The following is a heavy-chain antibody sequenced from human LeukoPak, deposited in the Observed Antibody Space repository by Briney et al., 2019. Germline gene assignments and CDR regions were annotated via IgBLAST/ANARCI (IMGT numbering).Heavy chain of an antibody. CDR3: ARVLLPLYGMDV. Sequence: GGSLRLSSAASGFTSSSYGMHWVRQAPGKGLEWVAVIWYDGSNKYYADSVKGRFTISRDNSKNTLYLQMNSLRSEDTAVYYCARVLLPLYGMDVWGQGTTVTVSS. J-gene: IGHJ6*02. CDR2: IWYDGSNK. V-gene: IGHV3-33*01. D-gene: IGHD3-22*01. CDR1: GFTSSSYG.